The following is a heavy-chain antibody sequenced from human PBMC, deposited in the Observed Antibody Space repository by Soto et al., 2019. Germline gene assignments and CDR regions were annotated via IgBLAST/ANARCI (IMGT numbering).Heavy chain of an antibody. D-gene: IGHD2-2*01. Sequence: QVQLVQSGAEVKKPGSSVKVSCKASGGPFSSYAISWVRQAPGQGLEWMGGIIPISDTTNYAQKFQGRVTITADESTSTAYMELSSLRSEDTAVYYCARSQGSSTSLEIYYYYYYGLEAWGQGTTVTVSS. J-gene: IGHJ6*02. CDR3: ARSQGSSTSLEIYYYYYYGLEA. CDR1: GGPFSSYA. CDR2: IIPISDTT. V-gene: IGHV1-69*01.